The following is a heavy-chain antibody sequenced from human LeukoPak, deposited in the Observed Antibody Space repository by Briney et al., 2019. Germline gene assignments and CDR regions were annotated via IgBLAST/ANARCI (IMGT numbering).Heavy chain of an antibody. D-gene: IGHD3-10*01. J-gene: IGHJ4*02. Sequence: PSETLSLTCTVSGASISRTSYYWGWIRQPPGKGLEWIGSMFYSGSIYYNPSLKSRVIISVDTSKNQFSLKLSSVTAADTAVYYCARLLWFGEGEDYWGQGALVTVSS. V-gene: IGHV4-39*01. CDR3: ARLLWFGEGEDY. CDR2: MFYSGSI. CDR1: GASISRTSYY.